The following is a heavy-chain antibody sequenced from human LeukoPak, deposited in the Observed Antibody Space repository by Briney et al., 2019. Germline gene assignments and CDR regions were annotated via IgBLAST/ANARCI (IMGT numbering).Heavy chain of an antibody. CDR2: IHPSGIT. V-gene: IGHV4-31*03. CDR3: ARGQDAFKTGY. J-gene: IGHJ4*02. D-gene: IGHD5-24*01. Sequence: SETLSLTCTVSGGSLTIGYYYWTWIRQHPGKGLEWIGYIHPSGITDYNPSLQSRVTMSLDTSQNRFSLRLTSLTAADTAIYYCARGQDAFKTGYWGQGTLVTVSS. CDR1: GGSLTIGYYY.